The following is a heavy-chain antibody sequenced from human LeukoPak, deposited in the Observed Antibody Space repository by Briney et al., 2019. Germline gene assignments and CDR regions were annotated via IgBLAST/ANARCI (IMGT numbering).Heavy chain of an antibody. Sequence: GSSVKVSCKASGGTFTSYAISWVRHAPGQGLEWMGRIIPIFGTANYAQKFQGRVPITTDESTSTAYMELSSLRSEDTAVYYCARDRPQDLDPLFYYDSISGAFDIWGQGTMVTVSS. CDR3: ARDRPQDLDPLFYYDSISGAFDI. V-gene: IGHV1-69*05. CDR2: IIPIFGTA. D-gene: IGHD3-22*01. CDR1: GGTFTSYA. J-gene: IGHJ3*02.